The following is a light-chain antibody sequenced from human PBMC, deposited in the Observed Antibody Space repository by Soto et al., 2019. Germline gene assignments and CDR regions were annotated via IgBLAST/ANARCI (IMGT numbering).Light chain of an antibody. J-gene: IGLJ1*01. CDR2: EVR. CDR3: CSYTSSGTYV. V-gene: IGLV2-14*01. CDR1: SSDVGTYKY. Sequence: QSALTQPASVSGSPGQSITIACTGTSSDVGTYKYVSWYQQHPGKAPKLMIYEVRNRPSGVSNRFSGSKSGNTASLTISGLKAEDEADYYCCSYTSSGTYVFGTGTKLTVL.